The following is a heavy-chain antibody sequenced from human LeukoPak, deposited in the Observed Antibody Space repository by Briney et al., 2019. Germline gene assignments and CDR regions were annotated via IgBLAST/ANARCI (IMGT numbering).Heavy chain of an antibody. CDR1: GYTFTSHD. CDR2: MNPNSGNT. V-gene: IGHV1-8*01. CDR3: ARGPRVITIFGVVTFSSGLGGYYFDY. D-gene: IGHD3-3*01. J-gene: IGHJ4*02. Sequence: ASVKVSCKASGYTFTSHDINWVRQATGQGLEWMGWMNPNSGNTGYAQKFQGRVTMTRNTSISTAYMELSGPRSEDAAVYYCARGPRVITIFGVVTFSSGLGGYYFDYWGQGALVTVSS.